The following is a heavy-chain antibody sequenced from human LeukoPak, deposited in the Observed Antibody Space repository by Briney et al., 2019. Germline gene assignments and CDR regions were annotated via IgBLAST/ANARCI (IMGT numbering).Heavy chain of an antibody. D-gene: IGHD5-18*01. Sequence: PGGSLRLSCAASGFTFGSYAMSWVRQAPGKGLEWVSAISGSGGSTYYADSVKGRFTISRDNSKNTLYLQMNSLRAEDTAVYYCAKGRTQLWLDDAFDMWGQGTMVTVSS. CDR3: AKGRTQLWLDDAFDM. J-gene: IGHJ3*02. CDR1: GFTFGSYA. CDR2: ISGSGGST. V-gene: IGHV3-23*01.